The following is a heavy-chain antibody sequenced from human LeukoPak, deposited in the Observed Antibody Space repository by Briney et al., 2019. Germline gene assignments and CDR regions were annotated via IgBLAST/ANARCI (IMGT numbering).Heavy chain of an antibody. CDR2: INTDSGNP. CDR3: ARDRIRPYYYYYMDV. V-gene: IGHV7-4-1*02. J-gene: IGHJ6*03. Sequence: APVKVSCKASGYTFTSNALNWVRQSPGQGLEWMGWINTDSGNPTYAQGFTGRFVFSLDTSVSTAYLQISSLKAEDTAVYYCARDRIRPYYYYYMDVWGKGTTVTVSS. CDR1: GYTFTSNA. D-gene: IGHD3-3*02.